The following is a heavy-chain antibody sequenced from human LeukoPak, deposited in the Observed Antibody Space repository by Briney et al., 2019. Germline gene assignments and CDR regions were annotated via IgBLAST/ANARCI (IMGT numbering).Heavy chain of an antibody. CDR2: ISSSSSTI. CDR3: ARDYRAYCGGDCYSATFDY. D-gene: IGHD2-21*02. CDR1: GFIFSSYS. Sequence: GGSLRLSCAASGFIFSSYSMNWVRQAPGKGLEWVSYISSSSSTIYYADSVKGRFTISRDNAKNSLYLQMNSLRAEDTAVYYCARDYRAYCGGDCYSATFDYWGQGTLVTVSS. V-gene: IGHV3-48*01. J-gene: IGHJ4*02.